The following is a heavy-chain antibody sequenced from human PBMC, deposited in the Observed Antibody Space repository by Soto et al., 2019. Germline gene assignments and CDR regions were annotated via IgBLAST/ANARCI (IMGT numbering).Heavy chain of an antibody. CDR3: ERTYSCYDRCFDY. Sequence: QVQLQESGPGLVKPSQTLSLTCTVSGGSISIGWYYWSWIRQHPGKGLEWIGYIYYRGSTYYNPSLKSRVTKSVDTSQKQFSLKLSSVTAADTAVYYCERTYSCYDRCFDYWGQGTLVTVSS. V-gene: IGHV4-31*03. J-gene: IGHJ4*02. CDR1: GGSISIGWYY. D-gene: IGHD5-12*01. CDR2: IYYRGST.